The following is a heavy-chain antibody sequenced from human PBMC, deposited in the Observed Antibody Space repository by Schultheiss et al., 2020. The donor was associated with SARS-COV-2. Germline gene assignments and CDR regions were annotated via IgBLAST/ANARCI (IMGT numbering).Heavy chain of an antibody. D-gene: IGHD2-15*01. CDR2: INHSGST. CDR1: GGSFSGCY. CDR3: ASRTNCSGGSCYPNTQGYFDY. V-gene: IGHV4-34*01. J-gene: IGHJ4*02. Sequence: SETLSLTCAVYGGSFSGCYWSWIRQPPGKGLEWIGEINHSGSTNYNPSLKSRVTISVDTSKNQFSLKLSSVTAADTAVYYCASRTNCSGGSCYPNTQGYFDYWGQGTLVTVSS.